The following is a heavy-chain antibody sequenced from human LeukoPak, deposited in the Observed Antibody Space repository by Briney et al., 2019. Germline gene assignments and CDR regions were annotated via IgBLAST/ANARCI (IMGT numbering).Heavy chain of an antibody. J-gene: IGHJ6*02. Sequence: GGPLRLSCAASGFTFSSSWMSWVRQAPGKGLEWVANIKQDGSEKYYVDSVKGRFIISRDNAKNSLYLQMNSLRAEDTAVYYCARIGSNPRITIFGVAHLDYYYYGMDVWGQGTTVTVSS. CDR1: GFTFSSSW. CDR2: IKQDGSEK. CDR3: ARIGSNPRITIFGVAHLDYYYYGMDV. D-gene: IGHD3-3*01. V-gene: IGHV3-7*03.